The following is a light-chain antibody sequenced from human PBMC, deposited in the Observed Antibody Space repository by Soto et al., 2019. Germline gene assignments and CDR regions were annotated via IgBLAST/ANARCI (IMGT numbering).Light chain of an antibody. J-gene: IGKJ5*01. CDR1: QSVSNNY. Sequence: EIVWTQSPGTLSLSPGERATLSCRASQSVSNNYLAWYQQKPGQAPRLLIYDASSRATGIPDRFSGSGSGTDFIPTIRSLEPEDFAVYYCQQSSNWPPEITFGQGTRLEI. CDR3: QQSSNWPPEIT. V-gene: IGKV3D-20*02. CDR2: DAS.